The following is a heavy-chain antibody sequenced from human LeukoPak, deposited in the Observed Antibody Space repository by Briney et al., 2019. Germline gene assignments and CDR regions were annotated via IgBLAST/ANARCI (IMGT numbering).Heavy chain of an antibody. Sequence: PGGPLRLSCEASGFTFSSYGMQWVRQAPGKGLEWVAFIGYDGNKIYYADSVKGRFTISRDNSKNTLYLQMNSLKSEDTAVYYCAKDHKREGNRYFDYWGQGTLVTVSS. V-gene: IGHV3-30*02. CDR1: GFTFSSYG. CDR3: AKDHKREGNRYFDY. J-gene: IGHJ4*02. CDR2: IGYDGNKI.